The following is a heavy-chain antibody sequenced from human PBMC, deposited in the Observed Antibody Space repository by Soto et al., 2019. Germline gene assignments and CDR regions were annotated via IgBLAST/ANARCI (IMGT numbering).Heavy chain of an antibody. CDR2: ISYDGSNK. CDR3: ARDRDIVVVPAATLSFDY. D-gene: IGHD2-2*01. V-gene: IGHV3-30-3*01. CDR1: GFTFSSYA. J-gene: IGHJ4*02. Sequence: PGGSVRLSCAASGFTFSSYAMHWVRQAPGKGLEWVAVISYDGSNKYYADSVKGRFTISRDNSKNTLYLQMNSLRAEDTAVYYCARDRDIVVVPAATLSFDYWGQGTLLTLSS.